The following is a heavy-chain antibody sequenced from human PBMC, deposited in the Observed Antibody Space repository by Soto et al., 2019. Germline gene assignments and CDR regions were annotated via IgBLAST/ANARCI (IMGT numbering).Heavy chain of an antibody. CDR1: GFTFSDNW. Sequence: EVKVVESGGGLVQPGGALRLSCAASGFTFSDNWMHWVRQPPGKGPVWVSRISGDASSTSYADSVTGRFTISRDSAKNTMYLQMDSLRVEDSAVYYCTRGGTRTTYWGLCDPGGQGTLVTV. J-gene: IGHJ1*01. CDR2: ISGDASST. D-gene: IGHD7-27*01. V-gene: IGHV3-74*01. CDR3: TRGGTRTTYWGLCDP.